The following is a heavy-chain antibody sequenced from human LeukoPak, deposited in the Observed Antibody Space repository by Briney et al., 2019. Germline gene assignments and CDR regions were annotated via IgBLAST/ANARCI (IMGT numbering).Heavy chain of an antibody. CDR3: ARPRGTRLNWGFFDY. D-gene: IGHD7-27*01. CDR2: IYISGST. CDR1: GGSISSYC. Sequence: SETLSLTCTVSGGSISSYCWSWVRQRAAQGQGLIGRIYISGSTNYNPSLTIRVTMSVDTSKTQFSLKLSSVSAADTAVYDCARPRGTRLNWGFFDYWRQGNLVTVST. V-gene: IGHV4-4*07. J-gene: IGHJ4*02.